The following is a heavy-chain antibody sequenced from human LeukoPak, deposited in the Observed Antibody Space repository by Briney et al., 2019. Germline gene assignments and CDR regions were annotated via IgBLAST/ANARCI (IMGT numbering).Heavy chain of an antibody. V-gene: IGHV3-48*01. Sequence: GGSLRLSCAASGFTFSSCNIYWVRQAPGKGLEWVSYISSSSSTIYYADSVKGQFTISRDNAKNSLYLQMNSLRAEDTAVYFCSGAPGYYHYIDVWGKGTTVTVSS. J-gene: IGHJ6*03. D-gene: IGHD2-8*01. CDR1: GFTFSSCN. CDR3: SGAPGYYHYIDV. CDR2: ISSSSSTI.